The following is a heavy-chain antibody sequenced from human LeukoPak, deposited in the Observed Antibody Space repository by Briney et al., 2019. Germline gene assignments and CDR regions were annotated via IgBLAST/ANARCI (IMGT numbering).Heavy chain of an antibody. J-gene: IGHJ3*02. V-gene: IGHV3-21*01. CDR2: ISSSSSYI. Sequence: PGGSLRLFCAASGFTFSSYSMNSCRRAPGKGLEWVSSISSSSSYIYYADSVKGRFTISRDNAKNSLFLQMNTLRAADTAVYYCARQTGISIDIWGQGTMVTVSS. D-gene: IGHD2/OR15-2a*01. CDR1: GFTFSSYS. CDR3: ARQTGISIDI.